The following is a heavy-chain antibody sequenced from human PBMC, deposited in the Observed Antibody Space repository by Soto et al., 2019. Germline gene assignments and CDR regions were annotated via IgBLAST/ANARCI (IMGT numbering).Heavy chain of an antibody. D-gene: IGHD1-26*01. CDR2: TYYRSKWYY. V-gene: IGHV6-1*01. J-gene: IGHJ4*01. CDR3: ARGEQYSGRIFDY. Sequence: SQTLSLTCAITGDSVSSNSAGWSWVRQSPSRGLEWLGRTYYRSKWYYEYAVSVRGRIAINPDTSKNQYSLQLNSVTPEDTAVYFCARGEQYSGRIFDYWGQGTLVTVSS. CDR1: GDSVSSNSAG.